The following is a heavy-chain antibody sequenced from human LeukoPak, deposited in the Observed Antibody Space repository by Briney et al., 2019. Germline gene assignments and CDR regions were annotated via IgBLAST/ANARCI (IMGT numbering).Heavy chain of an antibody. V-gene: IGHV4-4*07. J-gene: IGHJ4*02. CDR1: RGSISDYY. D-gene: IGHD1-1*01. CDR2: IHFSWST. Sequence: PSETLSLTCTVSRGSISDYYWSWIRQSAGRGLEWIGRIHFSWSTNYNLSLRSRVTMSLDTSKKQVSLRLTSVIAADSDIYYCAREPTESTTAYWGQGALVTVSS. CDR3: AREPTESTTAY.